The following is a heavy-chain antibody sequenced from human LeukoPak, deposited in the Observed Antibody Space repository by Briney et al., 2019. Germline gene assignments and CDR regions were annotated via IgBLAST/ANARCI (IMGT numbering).Heavy chain of an antibody. CDR1: GFTFDDYA. CDR3: AKQAHTYYDFWSGYWVDY. V-gene: IGHV3-43*02. J-gene: IGHJ4*02. CDR2: ISGDGGST. Sequence: SGGSPRLSCAASGFTFDDYAMHWVRQAPGKGLEWVSLISGDGGSTYYADSVKGRFTISRDNSKNTLYLQMNSLRAEDTAVYYCAKQAHTYYDFWSGYWVDYWGQGTLVTVSS. D-gene: IGHD3-3*01.